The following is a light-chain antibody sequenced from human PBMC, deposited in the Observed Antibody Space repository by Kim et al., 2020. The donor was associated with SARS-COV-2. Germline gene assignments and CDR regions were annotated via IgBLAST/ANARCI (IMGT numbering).Light chain of an antibody. J-gene: IGKJ2*01. CDR2: AAS. V-gene: IGKV3-20*01. CDR3: QQYGWSPYT. Sequence: LSPGERGTLSCRASQSLTSNYLAWYRQKPGQAPNLLIYAASTRATGIPDRFSGSGSGTDFTLTISRLEPEDSAVYYCQQYGWSPYTFGQGTKLEI. CDR1: QSLTSNY.